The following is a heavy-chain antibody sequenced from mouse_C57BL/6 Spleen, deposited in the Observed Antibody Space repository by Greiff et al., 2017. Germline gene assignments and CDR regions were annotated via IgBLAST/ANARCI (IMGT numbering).Heavy chain of an antibody. CDR1: GYTFTSYW. CDR2: IYPGSGST. J-gene: IGHJ3*01. D-gene: IGHD2-4*01. CDR3: ARSHDYVGRSY. V-gene: IGHV1-55*01. Sequence: VQLQQPGAELVKPGASVKMSCKASGYTFTSYWITWVKQRPGQGLEWIGDIYPGSGSTNYNEKFKSKATLTVDTSSSTAYMQLSSLTSEDAAVYYCARSHDYVGRSYWGQGTLVTVSA.